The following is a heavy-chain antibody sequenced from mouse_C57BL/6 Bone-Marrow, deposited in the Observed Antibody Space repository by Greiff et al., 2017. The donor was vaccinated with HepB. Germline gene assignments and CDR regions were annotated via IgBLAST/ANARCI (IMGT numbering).Heavy chain of an antibody. Sequence: DVMLVESGGGLVQPGESLKLSCESNEYEFPSHDMSWVRKTPEKRLELVAAINSDGGSTYYTETMEKRFIISRDNTKKTLYLQMSSLRSEDTALYYCARLGDYDAWFAYWGQGTLVTVSA. V-gene: IGHV5-2*01. D-gene: IGHD2-4*01. CDR1: EYEFPSHD. CDR2: INSDGGST. CDR3: ARLGDYDAWFAY. J-gene: IGHJ3*01.